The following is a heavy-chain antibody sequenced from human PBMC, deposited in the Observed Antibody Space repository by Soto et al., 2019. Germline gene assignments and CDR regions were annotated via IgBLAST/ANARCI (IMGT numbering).Heavy chain of an antibody. D-gene: IGHD6-13*01. CDR2: IYYSGST. Sequence: SETLSLTCTGSGGSLSRDYWSWIRQPPGKGLEWIGYIYYSGSTNYNPSLKSRVTISVDTSKNQFSLKLSSVTAADTAVYYCARAKAPLYSSSWYWFDPWGQGPLVTVS. CDR3: ARAKAPLYSSSWYWFDP. J-gene: IGHJ5*02. CDR1: GGSLSRDY. V-gene: IGHV4-59*08.